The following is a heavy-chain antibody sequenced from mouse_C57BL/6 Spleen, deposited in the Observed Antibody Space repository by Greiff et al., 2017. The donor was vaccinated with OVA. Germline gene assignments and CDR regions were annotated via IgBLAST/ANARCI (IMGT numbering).Heavy chain of an antibody. D-gene: IGHD2-4*01. Sequence: EVKLQESGPGMVKPSQSLSLTCTVTGYSITSGYDWHWIRHFPGNKLEWMGYISYSGSTNYNPSLKSRISITHDTSKNHFFLKLNSVTTEDTATYYCARVSSYDYDWYFDVWGTGTTVTVSS. J-gene: IGHJ1*03. V-gene: IGHV3-1*01. CDR2: ISYSGST. CDR3: ARVSSYDYDWYFDV. CDR1: GYSITSGYD.